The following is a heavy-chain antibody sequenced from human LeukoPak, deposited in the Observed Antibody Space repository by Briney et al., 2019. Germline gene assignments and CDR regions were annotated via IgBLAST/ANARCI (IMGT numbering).Heavy chain of an antibody. CDR3: ARDTTFGGVGAFDI. V-gene: IGHV3-53*01. CDR2: IYSGGST. Sequence: GGSLRLSCAASGFTVSSSYMSWVRQAPGKGLEWVSVIYSGGSTYYADSVKGRFIISRDNPKNTLYLQMNSLRAEDTAVYYCARDTTFGGVGAFDIWGQGTMVTVSS. J-gene: IGHJ3*02. CDR1: GFTVSSSY. D-gene: IGHD3-16*01.